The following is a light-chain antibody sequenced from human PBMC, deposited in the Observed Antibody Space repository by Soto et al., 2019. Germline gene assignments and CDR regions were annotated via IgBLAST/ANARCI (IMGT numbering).Light chain of an antibody. J-gene: IGKJ3*01. V-gene: IGKV3-20*01. CDR1: QSVSSSY. CDR3: QQYGRSPVT. CDR2: GAY. Sequence: EIVLTQSPGPLSLSPGLRATLSCRAFQSVSSSYLAWYQQKPGQAPRLLIYGAYSGATGIPGRFSGSGSGTDFTLTLSRLEHEDGACDYCQQYGRSPVTCGPRPKVDSK.